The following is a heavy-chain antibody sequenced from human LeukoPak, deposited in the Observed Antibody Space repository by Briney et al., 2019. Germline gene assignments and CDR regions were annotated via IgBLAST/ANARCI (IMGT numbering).Heavy chain of an antibody. CDR3: VKDKFDGSGSYYFDH. CDR1: GFTFDDYA. V-gene: IGHV3-43D*03. J-gene: IGHJ4*02. Sequence: GGSLRLSCAASGFTFDDYALHWVRQFPGKGLEWVSLISWDGGRTYYADSVKGRFTISRDNSKNSLYLQMNSLRTEDTALYYCVKDKFDGSGSYYFDHWGQGTLVTVSS. CDR2: ISWDGGRT. D-gene: IGHD3-10*01.